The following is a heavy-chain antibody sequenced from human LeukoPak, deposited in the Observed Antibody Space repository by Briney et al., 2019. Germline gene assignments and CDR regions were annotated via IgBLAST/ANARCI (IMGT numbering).Heavy chain of an antibody. J-gene: IGHJ6*02. CDR2: INPSGGST. CDR1: GYTFTSYY. V-gene: IGHV1-46*01. CDR3: ARDGHYYDSRDYYYGMDV. Sequence: GASVKVSCKASGYTFTSYYMHWVRQATGQGLEWMGIINPSGGSTSYAQKFQGRVTMTRDTSTSTVYMELSSLRSEDTAVYYCARDGHYYDSRDYYYGMDVWGQGTTVTVSS. D-gene: IGHD3-22*01.